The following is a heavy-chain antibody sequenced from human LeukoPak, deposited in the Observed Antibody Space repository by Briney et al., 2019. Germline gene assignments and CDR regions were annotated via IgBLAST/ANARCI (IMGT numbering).Heavy chain of an antibody. CDR2: IYYSGST. CDR3: ARHQSPAAYYDFWSGYSSGLYYYMDV. D-gene: IGHD3-3*01. Sequence: SETLSLTCTVSGGSISSSSYYWGWIRQPPGKGLEWIGSIYYSGSTYYNPSLKSRVTISVDTSKNQFSLKLSSVTAADTAVYYCARHQSPAAYYDFWSGYSSGLYYYMDVWGKGTTVTVSS. CDR1: GGSISSSSYY. J-gene: IGHJ6*03. V-gene: IGHV4-39*01.